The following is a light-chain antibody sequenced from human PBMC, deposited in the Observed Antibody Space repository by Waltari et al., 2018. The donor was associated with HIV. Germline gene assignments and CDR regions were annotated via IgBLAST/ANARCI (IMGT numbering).Light chain of an antibody. J-gene: IGLJ1*01. CDR2: DVS. CDR3: SSYTSSITYV. Sequence: QSALTQPASVSGSPGQSITISCTGTSNDIGSSNYVSWHQQHPGEAPKLIIHDVSVRPSVISNRFSGSKSGNTASLTISGLQTEDEADYYCSSYTSSITYVFGSGTRVTVL. CDR1: SNDIGSSNY. V-gene: IGLV2-14*03.